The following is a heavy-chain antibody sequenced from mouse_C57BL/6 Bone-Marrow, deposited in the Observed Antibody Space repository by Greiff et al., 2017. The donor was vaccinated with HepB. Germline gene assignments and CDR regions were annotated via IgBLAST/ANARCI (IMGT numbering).Heavy chain of an antibody. CDR1: GFNINDYY. V-gene: IGHV14-2*01. J-gene: IGHJ2*01. CDR2: IDPDDGET. D-gene: IGHD4-1*01. CDR3: AYAGRDLDY. Sequence: EVQLQQPGAELVKPGASVKLSCTASGFNINDYYMHWVKQRTEQGLEWIGRIDPDDGETKYDPKFQGKATITADTSSNTAYLHLSSLTSEDAAVYYCAYAGRDLDYWGQGTTLTVSS.